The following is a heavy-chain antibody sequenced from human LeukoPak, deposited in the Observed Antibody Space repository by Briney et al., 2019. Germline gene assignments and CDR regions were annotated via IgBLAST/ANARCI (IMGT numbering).Heavy chain of an antibody. V-gene: IGHV4-59*01. CDR2: VSDSGST. Sequence: SETLSLTCTVSADSFSGYLWACIRQPPGKGLEWIGYVSDSGSTNYNPSLNSRPSISLDTAKNQFSLKLRSVTAADTAVYYCARSHGLYWGQGTLVTVSS. CDR1: ADSFSGYL. J-gene: IGHJ4*02. CDR3: ARSHGLY.